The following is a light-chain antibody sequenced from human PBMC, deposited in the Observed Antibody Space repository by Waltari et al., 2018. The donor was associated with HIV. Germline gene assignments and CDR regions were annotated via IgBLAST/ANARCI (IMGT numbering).Light chain of an antibody. V-gene: IGLV3-21*04. CDR1: NIGRKS. Sequence: SYVLTQPPSVSVAPGKTARITCGGNNIGRKSVHWYQQKPGQAPGLVIYDDSDRPSGIPERLSGSNSGNTATLTISRVEAGDEADYYCQVWDTNSHHPGVFGGGTKLTVL. J-gene: IGLJ3*02. CDR2: DDS. CDR3: QVWDTNSHHPGV.